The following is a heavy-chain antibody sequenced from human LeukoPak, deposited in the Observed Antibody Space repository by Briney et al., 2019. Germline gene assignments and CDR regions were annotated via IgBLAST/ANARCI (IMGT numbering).Heavy chain of an antibody. J-gene: IGHJ6*02. CDR1: GDSVSSNSAA. CDR2: TYYRSKWFD. D-gene: IGHD2-21*01. CDR3: ARGRIAYYGLDV. Sequence: SQTLSLTCAISGDSVSSNSAAWNWISQSPSRGLEWLGSTYYRSKWFDDFAESVKSRIAINPDTSKNQFSLRLNALTPEDTAVYFCARGRIAYYGLDVWGQGTTVTVSS. V-gene: IGHV6-1*01.